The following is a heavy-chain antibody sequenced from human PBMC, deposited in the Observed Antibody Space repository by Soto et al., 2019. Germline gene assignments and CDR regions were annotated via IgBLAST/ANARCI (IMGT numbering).Heavy chain of an antibody. Sequence: ASVKVSCKASGYTFTRYYIHWVRQAPGQGLEWMGIINPSGGSSSYAQKFQGRVTMTRDTSTSTVYMDLTSLRSEDTAVYYCARALWWLVPEVSQFDFWGQGTLVTVSS. J-gene: IGHJ4*02. V-gene: IGHV1-46*03. CDR3: ARALWWLVPEVSQFDF. CDR1: GYTFTRYY. CDR2: INPSGGSS. D-gene: IGHD6-19*01.